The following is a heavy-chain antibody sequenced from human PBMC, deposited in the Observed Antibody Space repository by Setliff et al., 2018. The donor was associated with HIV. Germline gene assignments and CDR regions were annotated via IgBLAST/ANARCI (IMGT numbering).Heavy chain of an antibody. D-gene: IGHD6-13*01. CDR3: ARRWAADGTFDY. J-gene: IGHJ4*02. Sequence: SETLSLTCAVSGYSISSGYYWGWIRQPPGKGLEWIGSIYHSGSTYYNPSLKSRVTISVDTSKNQFSLKPSSVTAADTAVYYCARRWAADGTFDYWGQGTQVTVSS. V-gene: IGHV4-38-2*01. CDR2: IYHSGST. CDR1: GYSISSGYY.